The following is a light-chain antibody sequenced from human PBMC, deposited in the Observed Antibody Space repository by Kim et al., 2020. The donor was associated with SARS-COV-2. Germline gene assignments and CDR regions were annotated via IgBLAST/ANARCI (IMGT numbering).Light chain of an antibody. CDR3: MQGIYHPKT. V-gene: IGKV2-29*02. CDR1: QNLLHSEEKTY. CDR2: EVP. J-gene: IGKJ1*01. Sequence: PAPISCQSRQNLLHSEEKTYLSWYVQKPGQSPQLLIYEVPSRFSVAPSRFSGSGSGTDFTLEISRVEAEDVGVYYCMQGIYHPKTFGQGTQVDIK.